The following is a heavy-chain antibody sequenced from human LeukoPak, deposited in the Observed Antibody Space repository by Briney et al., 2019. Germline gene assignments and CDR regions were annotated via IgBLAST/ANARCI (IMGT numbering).Heavy chain of an antibody. CDR3: ARALLPIVVVTAISDY. CDR1: GITFTHAY. V-gene: IGHV3-30-3*01. CDR2: ISYDGSNK. J-gene: IGHJ4*02. Sequence: GGSLRLSCKVSGITFTHAYMNWVRQAPGKGLEWVAVISYDGSNKYYADSVKGRFTISRDNSKNTLYLQMNSLRAEDTAVYYCARALLPIVVVTAISDYWGQGTLVTVSS. D-gene: IGHD2-21*02.